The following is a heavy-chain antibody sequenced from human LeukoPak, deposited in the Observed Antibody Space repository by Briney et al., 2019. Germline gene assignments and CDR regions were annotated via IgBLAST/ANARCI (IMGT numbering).Heavy chain of an antibody. D-gene: IGHD5-18*01. CDR2: TYYSGST. J-gene: IGHJ5*02. CDR3: ARLGGYGLSSEINWFDP. CDR1: GGSISSSSYY. V-gene: IGHV4-39*01. Sequence: SETLSLTCTVSGGSISSSSYYWGWIRQPPGKGLEWIGSTYYSGSTYYNPSLKSRVTISVDTSKNQFSLKLSSVTAADTAVYYCARLGGYGLSSEINWFDPWGQGTLVTVSS.